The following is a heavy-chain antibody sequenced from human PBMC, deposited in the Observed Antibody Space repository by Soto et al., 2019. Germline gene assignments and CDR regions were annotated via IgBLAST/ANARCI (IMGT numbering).Heavy chain of an antibody. CDR2: IGTAGDT. D-gene: IGHD2-2*01. CDR1: GFTFSSYY. Sequence: GCLRLSCASAGFTFSSYYMHWVRQATGKGLEWVSAIGTAGDTYYPGSVKGRFTISRENAKNSLYLQMNSLRAEDTAVYYCAREASSRDYYGMDVWGKGT. CDR3: AREASSRDYYGMDV. J-gene: IGHJ6*04. V-gene: IGHV3-13*01.